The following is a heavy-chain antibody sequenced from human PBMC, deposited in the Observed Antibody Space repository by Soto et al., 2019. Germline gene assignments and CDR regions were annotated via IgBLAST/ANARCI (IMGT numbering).Heavy chain of an antibody. CDR1: GYTYTACS. CDR2: VGPXSXXT. CDR3: ATDDYGAYAF. J-gene: IGHJ4*01. Sequence: ASVNVSCKASGYTYTACSLHLVRQAPGRXLEXXGXVGPXSXXTXXXQRFQGRVVMTRDTSVHTVYMELSGLKSDDTAIYYCATDDYGAYAFWGQGTLVTVS. D-gene: IGHD4-17*01. V-gene: IGHV1-2*02.